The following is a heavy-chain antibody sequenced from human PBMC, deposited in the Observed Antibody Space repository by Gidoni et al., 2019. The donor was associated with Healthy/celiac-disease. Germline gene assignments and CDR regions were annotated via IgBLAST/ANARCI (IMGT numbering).Heavy chain of an antibody. CDR2: IKSKTDGGTT. CDR3: TTEPAAGTVYYYGMDV. CDR1: GFTFSNAS. J-gene: IGHJ6*02. V-gene: IGHV3-15*01. D-gene: IGHD6-13*01. Sequence: GGLVKPGGSLRLSCSASGFTFSNASMSWVRQAPGKGLEWVGRIKSKTDGGTTDYAAPVKGRFTISIEDSKNTLYLQMNSLKTEDTAVYYCTTEPAAGTVYYYGMDVWGQGTTVTVSS.